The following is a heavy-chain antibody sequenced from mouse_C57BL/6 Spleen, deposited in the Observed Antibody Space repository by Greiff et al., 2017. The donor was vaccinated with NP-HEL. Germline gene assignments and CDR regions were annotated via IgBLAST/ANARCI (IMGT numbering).Heavy chain of an antibody. CDR1: GFTFSDYY. CDR3: ARLGYYRGFY. D-gene: IGHD2-12*01. Sequence: EVKLVESGGGLVQPGGSLKLSCAASGFTFSDYYMYWVRQTPEKRLEWVAYISNGGGSTYYPDTVKGRFTISRDNAKNTLYLQMSRLKSEDTAMYYCARLGYYRGFYWGQGTLVTVSA. V-gene: IGHV5-12*01. J-gene: IGHJ3*01. CDR2: ISNGGGST.